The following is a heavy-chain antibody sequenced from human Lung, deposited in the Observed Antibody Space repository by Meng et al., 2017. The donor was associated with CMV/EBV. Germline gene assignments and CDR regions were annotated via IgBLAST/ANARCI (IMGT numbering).Heavy chain of an antibody. Sequence: GGSLRLXCAVSGINFNTYWMHWVRQVPGKGLVWLSRIYSDGISTRYADSVKGRFTISRDNTKNTLYLQMNGLRAEDTAVYYCAREPGRGAFDIWVKGTMVTVSS. J-gene: IGHJ3*02. V-gene: IGHV3-74*01. D-gene: IGHD3-10*01. CDR3: AREPGRGAFDI. CDR2: IYSDGIST. CDR1: GINFNTYW.